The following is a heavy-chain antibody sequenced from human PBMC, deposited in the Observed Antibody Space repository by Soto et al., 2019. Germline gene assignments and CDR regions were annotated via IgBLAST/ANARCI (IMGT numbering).Heavy chain of an antibody. D-gene: IGHD3-16*01. J-gene: IGHJ4*02. CDR1: GYTFTSYD. CDR2: MNPNSGNT. Sequence: ASVKVSCKASGYTFTSYDIYWVRQATGQGLEWMGWMNPNSGNTGYAQKFQGRVTMTRNTSISTAYMELSSLRSEVTAVYYCARRLEGGPSFDYWGQATLVTVS. CDR3: ARRLEGGPSFDY. V-gene: IGHV1-8*01.